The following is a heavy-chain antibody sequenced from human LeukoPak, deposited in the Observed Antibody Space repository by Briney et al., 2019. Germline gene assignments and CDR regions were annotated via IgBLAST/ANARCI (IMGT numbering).Heavy chain of an antibody. Sequence: SETLSLTCTVSGGSVSSGSYYWSWIRQPPGKGLEWIGYIYYSGSTNYNPSLKSRVTISVDTSKNQFSLKLSSVTAADTAVYYYARGTRYCSSTSCYRPLDYWGQGTPVTVSS. CDR1: GGSVSSGSYY. CDR3: ARGTRYCSSTSCYRPLDY. CDR2: IYYSGST. V-gene: IGHV4-61*01. J-gene: IGHJ4*02. D-gene: IGHD2-2*01.